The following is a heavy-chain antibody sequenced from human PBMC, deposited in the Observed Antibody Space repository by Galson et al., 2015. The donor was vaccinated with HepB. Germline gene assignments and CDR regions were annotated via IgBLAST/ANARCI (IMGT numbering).Heavy chain of an antibody. CDR1: GDSVSNNNAA. CDR3: ARVAGTIYYYGRDV. Sequence: CAISGDSVSNNNAAWYWVRQSPSRGLECLGRTYYRATWYSDYALSVRSRITINPDTSKNQFSLQLNFVTPEDTAIYYCARVAGTIYYYGRDVWGQGTPVTVSS. V-gene: IGHV6-1*01. D-gene: IGHD6-13*01. CDR2: TYYRATWYS. J-gene: IGHJ6*02.